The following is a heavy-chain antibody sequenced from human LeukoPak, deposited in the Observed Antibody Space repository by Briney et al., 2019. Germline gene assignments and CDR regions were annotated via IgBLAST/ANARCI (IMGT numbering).Heavy chain of an antibody. V-gene: IGHV1-2*02. Sequence: GASVKVSCEASGYTFTGYYMHWVRQAPGQGLEWMGWINPNSGGTNYAHKFQGRVTMTRDTSISTVYMELSRLRSEDTAVYYCARDGCRAAGMDYWGRGALVSVS. CDR1: GYTFTGYY. CDR2: INPNSGGT. J-gene: IGHJ4*02. CDR3: ARDGCRAAGMDY. D-gene: IGHD6-13*01.